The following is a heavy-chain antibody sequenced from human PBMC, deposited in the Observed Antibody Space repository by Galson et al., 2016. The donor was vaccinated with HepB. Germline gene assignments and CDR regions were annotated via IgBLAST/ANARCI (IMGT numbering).Heavy chain of an antibody. CDR1: GLTFSSYG. D-gene: IGHD6-19*01. CDR2: MSGSGGTT. V-gene: IGHV3-23*01. CDR3: AKAPSGWSYSFDY. Sequence: SLRLSCAASGLTFSSYGMSWVRQAPGKGLEWVSTMSGSGGTTYYADSVKGRFTISRDNSRNTVFLQMNSLTAEDTAVYYCAKAPSGWSYSFDYWGQGILVTVSS. J-gene: IGHJ4*02.